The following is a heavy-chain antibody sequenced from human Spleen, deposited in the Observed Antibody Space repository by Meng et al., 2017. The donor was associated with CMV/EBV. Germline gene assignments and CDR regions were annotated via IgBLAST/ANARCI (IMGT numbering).Heavy chain of an antibody. CDR1: GFTFRSFW. Sequence: GESLKISCAASGFTFRSFWMSWVRQAPGTGLEWVANIRQDGSEIHYVDPVKGRFTISRDNAKNSLYLQMNSLRAEDTAVYYCARANNFDYWGQGTLVTVSS. CDR2: IRQDGSEI. CDR3: ARANNFDY. D-gene: IGHD4/OR15-4a*01. J-gene: IGHJ4*02. V-gene: IGHV3-7*01.